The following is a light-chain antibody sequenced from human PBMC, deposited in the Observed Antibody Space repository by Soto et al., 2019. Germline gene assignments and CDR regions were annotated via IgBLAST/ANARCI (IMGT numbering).Light chain of an antibody. CDR3: QQYGSSPGVT. Sequence: EIVLTQSPGTLSLSPGERATLSCRASQSVSSSYLAWYQQKPGQAPRLLIYGASSRATGIPDRFSGSGSGTDFTLTISRLEPEDFAVYYCQQYGSSPGVTFGGGTKVEI. CDR1: QSVSSSY. J-gene: IGKJ4*01. V-gene: IGKV3-20*01. CDR2: GAS.